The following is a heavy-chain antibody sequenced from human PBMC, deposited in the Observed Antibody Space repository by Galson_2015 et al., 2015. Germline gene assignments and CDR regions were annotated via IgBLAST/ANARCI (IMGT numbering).Heavy chain of an antibody. V-gene: IGHV2-5*02. Sequence: PALVKPTQTLTLTCTFSGFSLDTSGVGVGWIRQPPGKALEWLALIYWDDDKRYSPSLKSRLTITKDTSKNQVVLTVTNMDPMDTATYYCARLTTVTTFFGFDIWGQGTMVTVSS. J-gene: IGHJ3*02. CDR3: ARLTTVTTFFGFDI. CDR2: IYWDDDK. CDR1: GFSLDTSGVG. D-gene: IGHD4-17*01.